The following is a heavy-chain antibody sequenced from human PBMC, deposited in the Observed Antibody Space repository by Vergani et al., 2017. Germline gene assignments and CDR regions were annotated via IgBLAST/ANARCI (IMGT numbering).Heavy chain of an antibody. CDR2: IYYIGST. V-gene: IGHV4-59*11. J-gene: IGHJ5*02. D-gene: IGHD6-25*01. CDR3: ARGQPSGWIDP. CDR1: GGSISSHY. Sequence: QVQLQESGPGLVKPSETLSLTCTVSGGSISSHYWSWIRQPPGKGLEWIGFIYYIGSTNSNPSLKSRVTISLDTSKSQISLRLRSVTAADTAVYYCARGQPSGWIDPWGQGTLVTVSS.